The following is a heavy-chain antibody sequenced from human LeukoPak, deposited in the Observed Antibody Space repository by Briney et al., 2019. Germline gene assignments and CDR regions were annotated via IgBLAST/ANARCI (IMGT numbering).Heavy chain of an antibody. CDR2: IYYSGST. V-gene: IGHV4-59*01. CDR1: GGSISSYY. CDR3: ARVYGGKYFDY. Sequence: PSETLSLTCTVSGGSISSYYWSWIRQPPGKGLEWIGYIYYSGSTNYNPSLKSRVTISVDTSKNQFSLKLSSVTAADTAVYYCARVYGGKYFDYRGQGTLVTVSS. J-gene: IGHJ4*02. D-gene: IGHD4-23*01.